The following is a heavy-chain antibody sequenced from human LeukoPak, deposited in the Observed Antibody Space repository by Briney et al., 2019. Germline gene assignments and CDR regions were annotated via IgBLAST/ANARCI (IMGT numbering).Heavy chain of an antibody. CDR3: ARGNILTGYDY. CDR1: GFTFSSYD. J-gene: IGHJ4*02. D-gene: IGHD3-9*01. Sequence: GGSLRLSCAASGFTFSSYDMHGVRQATGKGLEWVSAIGTAGDTYYPDSVKGRYTISRENAKNSLYLQMNSLRAGDTAVYYCARGNILTGYDYWGQGTLVTVSS. V-gene: IGHV3-13*04. CDR2: IGTAGDT.